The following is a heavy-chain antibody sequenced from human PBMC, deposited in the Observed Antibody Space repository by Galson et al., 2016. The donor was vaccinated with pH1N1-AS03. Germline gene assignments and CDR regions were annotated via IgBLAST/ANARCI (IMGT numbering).Heavy chain of an antibody. CDR1: GYIFTSYW. Sequence: QSGAEVTKPGESLKISCKTSGYIFTSYWVAWVRHMPGKGLEWMGIIYPGDSDTRYSPSFQGQVTISADRSINTAYLQWSSLMASDTAIYYSARQVRDGYKYYFDYWGQGILVTVSS. CDR2: IYPGDSDT. CDR3: ARQVRDGYKYYFDY. V-gene: IGHV5-51*01. J-gene: IGHJ4*02. D-gene: IGHD5-24*01.